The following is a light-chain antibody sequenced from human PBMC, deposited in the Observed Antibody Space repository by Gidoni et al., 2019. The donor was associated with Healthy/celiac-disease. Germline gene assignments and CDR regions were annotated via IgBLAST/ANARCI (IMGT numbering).Light chain of an antibody. CDR2: DAS. CDR3: QQYNSYTYT. V-gene: IGKV1-5*01. J-gene: IGKJ2*01. CDR1: QSISSW. Sequence: DFQMTRSPSTLSASVGDRVTITCRASQSISSWLAWYQQKPGKAPKLLIYDASSLESGVPSRFSGSGSGTEFTLTISSLQPDDFATYYCQQYNSYTYTFGQGTKLEIK.